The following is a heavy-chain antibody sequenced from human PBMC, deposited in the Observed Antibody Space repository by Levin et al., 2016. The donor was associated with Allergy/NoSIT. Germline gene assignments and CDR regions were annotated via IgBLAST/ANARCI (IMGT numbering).Heavy chain of an antibody. D-gene: IGHD6-6*01. CDR1: GGSISSSSYY. J-gene: IGHJ6*03. V-gene: IGHV4-39*01. CDR2: IYYSGST. CDR3: ARGLVRTYYYYYYYMDV. Sequence: SETLSLTCTVSGGSISSSSYYWGWIRQPPGKGLEWIGSIYYSGSTYYNPSLKSRVTISVDTSKNQFSLKLSSVTAADTAVYYCARGLVRTYYYYYYYMDVWGKGTTGHRLL.